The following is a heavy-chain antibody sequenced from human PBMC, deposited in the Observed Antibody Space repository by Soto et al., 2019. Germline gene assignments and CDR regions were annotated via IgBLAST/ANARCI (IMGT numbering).Heavy chain of an antibody. Sequence: GASVKVSCKASGYTFTSYDINWVRQATGQGLEWMGWMNPNSGNTGYAQKFQGRVTMTRNTSISTAYMELSSLRSEDTAVYYCARGYAARNYYYYGMDVWGQGTTLTVSS. D-gene: IGHD6-6*01. V-gene: IGHV1-8*01. CDR3: ARGYAARNYYYYGMDV. J-gene: IGHJ6*02. CDR2: MNPNSGNT. CDR1: GYTFTSYD.